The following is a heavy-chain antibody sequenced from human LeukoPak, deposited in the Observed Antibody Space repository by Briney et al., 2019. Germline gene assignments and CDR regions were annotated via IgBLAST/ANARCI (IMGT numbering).Heavy chain of an antibody. CDR1: GFTFSNYA. D-gene: IGHD3-9*01. CDR2: ISGSGGST. CDR3: AKDWRYDPYNWFDP. Sequence: HPGGSLRLSCLASGFTFSNYAMSWVRQAPGKGLEWVSAISGSGGSTYYADSVKGRFTISRDNSKNTLYLQMNSLRAEDTAVYYCAKDWRYDPYNWFDPWGQGTLVTVSS. V-gene: IGHV3-23*01. J-gene: IGHJ5*02.